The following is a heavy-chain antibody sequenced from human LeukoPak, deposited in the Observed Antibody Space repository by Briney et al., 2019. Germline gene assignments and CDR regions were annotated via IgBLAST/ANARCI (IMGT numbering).Heavy chain of an antibody. V-gene: IGHV3-23*01. CDR3: ARGSTYYGDYGFFDY. J-gene: IGHJ4*02. D-gene: IGHD4-17*01. CDR2: ISGSGGST. Sequence: GGSLRLSCAASGFTFSSYAMSWVRQAPGKGLEWVSTISGSGGSTYYADSVKGRFTISRDNSKNTLYLQMNSLRAEDTAVYYGARGSTYYGDYGFFDYWGQGTLVTVSS. CDR1: GFTFSSYA.